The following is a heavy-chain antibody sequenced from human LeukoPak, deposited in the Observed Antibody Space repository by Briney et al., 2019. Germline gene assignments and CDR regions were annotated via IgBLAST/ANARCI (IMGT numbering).Heavy chain of an antibody. CDR3: TTDRWCSADH. D-gene: IGHD2-8*02. CDR2: IEKNGSGK. J-gene: IGHJ5*02. Sequence: GGSLRLSCTVSGFIFSDSWMAWIRQAPGKGLEWVAIIEKNGSGKNYVDSVKGRFIISRDNAKNSLFLQMDSLKVEDTAIYYCTTDRWCSADHWGQGTLVTVST. CDR1: GFIFSDSW. V-gene: IGHV3-7*03.